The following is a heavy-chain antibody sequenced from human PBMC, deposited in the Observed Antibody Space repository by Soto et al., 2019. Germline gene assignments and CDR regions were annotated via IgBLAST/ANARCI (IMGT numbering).Heavy chain of an antibody. V-gene: IGHV1-18*01. Sequence: ASVNVSCKASGYTFTNYGISWVRQAPGQGLEWMGWISAYSGNTNYAQELQGRVTMTTDTSTTTAYMELRSLRSDDTAVFYCARDFYDYVWGSYRPIGYWGQGTPVTVSS. CDR1: GYTFTNYG. D-gene: IGHD3-16*02. J-gene: IGHJ4*02. CDR2: ISAYSGNT. CDR3: ARDFYDYVWGSYRPIGY.